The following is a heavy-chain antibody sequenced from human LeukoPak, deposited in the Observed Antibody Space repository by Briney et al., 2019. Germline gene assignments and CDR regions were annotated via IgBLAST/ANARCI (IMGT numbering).Heavy chain of an antibody. Sequence: GESLKISCKGSGYSFTSYWIGWVRQMPGKGLEWMGIIYPGDSDTRYSPSFQGQVTISADKSIRTAYLQWSSLKASDTAMYYCARPPGYAWGSYRWEYMDVWGKGTTVTVSS. J-gene: IGHJ6*03. CDR3: ARPPGYAWGSYRWEYMDV. V-gene: IGHV5-51*01. CDR2: IYPGDSDT. CDR1: GYSFTSYW. D-gene: IGHD3-16*02.